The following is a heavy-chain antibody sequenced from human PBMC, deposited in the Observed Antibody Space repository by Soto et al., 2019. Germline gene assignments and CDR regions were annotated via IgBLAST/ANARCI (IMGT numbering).Heavy chain of an antibody. CDR1: GITFSNYA. CDR3: AIEKVEATSVHVFDI. D-gene: IGHD1-26*01. CDR2: ISASGANT. J-gene: IGHJ3*02. Sequence: GGSLRLSCVASGITFSNYALSWVRQAPGKGLEWVSGISASGANTYYADSVKGRFTISRDNSKNTLSLQVNSLRADDTALYYCAIEKVEATSVHVFDIWGQGTMVTVSS. V-gene: IGHV3-23*01.